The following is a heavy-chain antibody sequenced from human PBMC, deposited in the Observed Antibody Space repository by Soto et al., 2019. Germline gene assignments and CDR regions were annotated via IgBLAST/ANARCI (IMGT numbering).Heavy chain of an antibody. D-gene: IGHD3-10*01. Sequence: LSLTCAVYGGSFSGYYWSWIRQPPGKGLEWIGEINHSGSTNYNPSLKSRVTISVDTSKNQFSLKLSSVTAADTAVYYCAARKKNYYYGSGSYYNGIWFDPWGQGTLVTVSS. CDR2: INHSGST. CDR1: GGSFSGYY. J-gene: IGHJ5*02. CDR3: AARKKNYYYGSGSYYNGIWFDP. V-gene: IGHV4-34*01.